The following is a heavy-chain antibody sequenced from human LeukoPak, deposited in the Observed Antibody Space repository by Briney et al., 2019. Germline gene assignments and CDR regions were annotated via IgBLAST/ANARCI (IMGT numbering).Heavy chain of an antibody. CDR3: AKGGYYYDTPNWFDP. V-gene: IGHV4-30-2*01. J-gene: IGHJ5*02. Sequence: SQTLSLTCTVSGGSISSGANYWSWIRQPPGRGQEWIGYISHSESAYYSPSLESRITISVDRSKNQFSLKLSSVTAADTAVYYCAKGGYYYDTPNWFDPWGQGTLVTVSS. D-gene: IGHD3-22*01. CDR2: ISHSESA. CDR1: GGSISSGANY.